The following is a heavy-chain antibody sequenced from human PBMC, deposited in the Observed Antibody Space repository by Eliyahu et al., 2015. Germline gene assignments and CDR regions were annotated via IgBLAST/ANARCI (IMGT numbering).Heavy chain of an antibody. V-gene: IGHV2-5*02. Sequence: QITLKESGPTLVKPTQTXTLTCXFSGFSLXTSGXGVGWIRQPPGKALEWLALIYWDDDKRYSPSLKSRLTITKDTSKNQVVLTMTNMDPVDTATYYCAHSGIDSLYYYGSGSYYDYWGQGTLVTVSS. CDR3: AHSGIDSLYYYGSGSYYDY. D-gene: IGHD3-10*01. J-gene: IGHJ4*02. CDR1: GFSLXTSGXG. CDR2: IYWDDDK.